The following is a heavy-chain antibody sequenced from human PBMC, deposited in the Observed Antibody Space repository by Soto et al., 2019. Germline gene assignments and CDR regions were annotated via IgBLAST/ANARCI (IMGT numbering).Heavy chain of an antibody. Sequence: PSETLSLTCTVSGGSISSYYWSWIRQPPGKGLEWIGYIYYSGSTNYNPSLKSRVTISVDTSKNRFSLKLSSVTAADTAVYYCARQQWLVMNAFDIWGQGTMVTVSS. V-gene: IGHV4-59*01. CDR3: ARQQWLVMNAFDI. J-gene: IGHJ3*02. CDR2: IYYSGST. CDR1: GGSISSYY. D-gene: IGHD6-19*01.